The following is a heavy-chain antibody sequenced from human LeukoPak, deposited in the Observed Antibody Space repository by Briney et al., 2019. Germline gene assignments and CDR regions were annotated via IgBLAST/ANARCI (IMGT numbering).Heavy chain of an antibody. Sequence: PGGSLRLSCAASGFSFSNYEMNWVRQAPGKGLAWISYITASSTTIYYADSVKGRFTISRDNAKNSLYLQMNGLRGEDTAVYYCAKGPGARGHFNWFDPWGQGTLVTVSS. CDR3: AKGPGARGHFNWFDP. D-gene: IGHD5-12*01. J-gene: IGHJ5*02. CDR2: ITASSTTI. CDR1: GFSFSNYE. V-gene: IGHV3-48*03.